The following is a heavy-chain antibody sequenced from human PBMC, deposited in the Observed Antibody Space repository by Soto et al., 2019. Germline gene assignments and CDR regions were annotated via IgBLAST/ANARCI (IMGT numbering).Heavy chain of an antibody. D-gene: IGHD1-7*01. CDR2: IWYDGSNK. CDR3: AKFSELELSDY. Sequence: GGSLRLSCAASGFTFSSYGMHWVRQAPGKGLEWVAVIWYDGSNKYYADSVKGRFTISRDNSKNTLYLQMNSLRAEDTAVYYCAKFSELELSDYWGQGTLVTVSS. J-gene: IGHJ4*02. CDR1: GFTFSSYG. V-gene: IGHV3-33*06.